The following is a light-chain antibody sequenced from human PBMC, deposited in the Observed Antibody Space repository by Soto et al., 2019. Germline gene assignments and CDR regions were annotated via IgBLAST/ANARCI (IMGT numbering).Light chain of an antibody. Sequence: QSVLTQPASVSGSPGQSITISCTGTSSDVGGYNYVSWYQQHPGRAPKVMIFEVSHRPSGVSTRFSGSKSGNTASLTISGLQAEDEADYYCASYTGSSAWVFGGGTKVTVL. CDR3: ASYTGSSAWV. J-gene: IGLJ3*02. CDR2: EVS. V-gene: IGLV2-14*01. CDR1: SSDVGGYNY.